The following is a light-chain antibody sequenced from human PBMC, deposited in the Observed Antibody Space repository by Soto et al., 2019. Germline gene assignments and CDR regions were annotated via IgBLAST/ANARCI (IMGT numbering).Light chain of an antibody. CDR2: DES. V-gene: IGKV3-11*01. Sequence: IGLTQSPATLSLSPGERATLSCRASQSVSSYVAWYQQKPGQAPRLLIYDESNRATGIPARFSGSGSGTDVPLTISGLEPDDFAVYYCQQRSNCLFTVAPGTKVDIK. J-gene: IGKJ3*01. CDR3: QQRSNCLFT. CDR1: QSVSSY.